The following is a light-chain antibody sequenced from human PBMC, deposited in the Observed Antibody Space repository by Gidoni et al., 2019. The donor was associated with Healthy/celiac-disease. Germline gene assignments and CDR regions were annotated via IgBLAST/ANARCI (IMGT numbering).Light chain of an antibody. CDR1: QSISSY. CDR2: AAS. CDR3: QQSYSTPPT. J-gene: IGKJ1*01. Sequence: DIQMTQSPSSLSASVGDRVTITCRASQSISSYLNWYEQKPGKAPKLLIYAASRLQSGVPSRFSGSGSGTDFTLTISSLQPEDFSIYYCQQSYSTPPTFGQGTKVEIK. V-gene: IGKV1-39*01.